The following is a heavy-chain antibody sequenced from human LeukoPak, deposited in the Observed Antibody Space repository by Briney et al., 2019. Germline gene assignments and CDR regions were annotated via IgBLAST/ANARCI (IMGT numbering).Heavy chain of an antibody. D-gene: IGHD2-2*01. CDR2: IYYSGRT. Sequence: PSETLSLTCTVSGGSISGSNYYWGWIRQPPGMGLEWIGSIYYSGRTYYNPSLKSRVTISVDTSNNHFSLRLSSVTAADTAVYYCARTDCSSSSCYELDYWGQGTLVTVSS. CDR3: ARTDCSSSSCYELDY. J-gene: IGHJ4*02. V-gene: IGHV4-39*01. CDR1: GGSISGSNYY.